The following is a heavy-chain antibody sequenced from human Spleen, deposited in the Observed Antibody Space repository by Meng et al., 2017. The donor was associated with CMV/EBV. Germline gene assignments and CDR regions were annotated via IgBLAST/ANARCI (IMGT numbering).Heavy chain of an antibody. CDR1: GYTFTDNC. CDR2: VDPEDGET. J-gene: IGHJ5*02. D-gene: IGHD2-2*01. CDR3: TRSSTAANWFDP. V-gene: IGHV1-69-2*01. Sequence: CKVSGYTFTDNCIHWVLQAPGKGLEWLGFVDPEDGETLYAEKFQGRLSITADSSTDTAYMELSSLRSEDTAVYYCTRSSTAANWFDPWGQGTLVTVSS.